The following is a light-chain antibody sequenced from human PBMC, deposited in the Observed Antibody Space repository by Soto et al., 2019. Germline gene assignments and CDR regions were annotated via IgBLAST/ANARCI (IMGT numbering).Light chain of an antibody. J-gene: IGLJ3*02. CDR1: SSNIGSNS. Sequence: QSVLTPPPSASGTPGQTVTISCSGSSSNIGSNSVNWFQHLPGAVPKLLIFSNHQRPSGVPDRFSGSKSGTSASLAISGLQTEDEADYYCSAWDDSLVVVCGGGTKVTVL. CDR3: SAWDDSLVVV. V-gene: IGLV1-44*01. CDR2: SNH.